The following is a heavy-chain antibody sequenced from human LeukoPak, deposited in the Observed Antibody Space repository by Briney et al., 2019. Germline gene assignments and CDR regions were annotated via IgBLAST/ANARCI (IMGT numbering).Heavy chain of an antibody. J-gene: IGHJ4*02. Sequence: PGGSLRLSCAASGFGVSSNYMSWVRQAPGKGLEWVSVIYSGGTTYYADSVKGRFTISRDNSKNTLYLQMNSLRAEDTAVYYCARGRDGYNYGYWGQGTLVTVSS. CDR2: IYSGGTT. CDR3: ARGRDGYNYGY. V-gene: IGHV3-66*01. D-gene: IGHD5-24*01. CDR1: GFGVSSNY.